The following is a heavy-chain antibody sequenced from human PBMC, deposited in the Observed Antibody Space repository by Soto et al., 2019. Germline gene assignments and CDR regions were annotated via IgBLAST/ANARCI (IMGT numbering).Heavy chain of an antibody. Sequence: GASVKVSCKASGFTFTSSAMQWVRQARGQRLEWIGWIVVGSGNTNYAQKFQERVTITRDMSTSTAYMELSSLRSEDTAVYYCAALSVEMATYFDYWGQGTLVTVSS. J-gene: IGHJ4*02. V-gene: IGHV1-58*02. CDR2: IVVGSGNT. CDR3: AALSVEMATYFDY. CDR1: GFTFTSSA. D-gene: IGHD5-12*01.